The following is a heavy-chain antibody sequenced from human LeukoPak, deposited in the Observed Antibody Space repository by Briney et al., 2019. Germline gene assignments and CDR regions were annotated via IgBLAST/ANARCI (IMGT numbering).Heavy chain of an antibody. D-gene: IGHD2-15*01. CDR3: ARGGYCSGGSCYSDAFDI. J-gene: IGHJ3*02. Sequence: ASVKVSCKASGYTFTGYYMHWVRQAPGQGLEWMGIINPSGGSTSYAQKFQGRATMTRDTSTSTVYMELRSLRSDDTAVYYCARGGYCSGGSCYSDAFDIWGQGTMVTVSS. V-gene: IGHV1-46*01. CDR1: GYTFTGYY. CDR2: INPSGGST.